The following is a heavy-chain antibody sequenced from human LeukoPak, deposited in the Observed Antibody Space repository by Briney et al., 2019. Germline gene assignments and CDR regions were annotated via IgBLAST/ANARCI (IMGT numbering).Heavy chain of an antibody. CDR3: ARASSPTAGWGY. Sequence: GASLKVSCKASGDTFTSYGIIWVRQAPGQGLEWMGWISAYTGNTNYAQKFQGRVTMTTDTSTSTAYMEPRSLRSDDTAVYYCARASSPTAGWGYWGQGTLVTVSS. V-gene: IGHV1-18*01. CDR2: ISAYTGNT. J-gene: IGHJ4*02. D-gene: IGHD6-13*01. CDR1: GDTFTSYG.